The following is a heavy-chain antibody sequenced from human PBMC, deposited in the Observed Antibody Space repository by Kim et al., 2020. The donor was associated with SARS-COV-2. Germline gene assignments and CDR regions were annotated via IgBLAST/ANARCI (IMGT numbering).Heavy chain of an antibody. CDR3: ATTPLLFNYYGRDV. J-gene: IGHJ6*02. Sequence: GGSLRLSCTASGFTFNNYAMNWVRQRPGKGLEWVASISGSGNGIYYADSVKGRFTISRDNSKNTLFLQMNRLRVGDTALCYCATTPLLFNYYGRDVWGHGTTVTVSS. CDR1: GFTFNNYA. V-gene: IGHV3-23*01. CDR2: ISGSGNGI. D-gene: IGHD2-21*02.